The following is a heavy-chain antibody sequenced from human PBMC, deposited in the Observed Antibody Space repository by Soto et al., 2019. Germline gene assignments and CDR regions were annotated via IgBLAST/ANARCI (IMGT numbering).Heavy chain of an antibody. CDR2: INRNGGST. J-gene: IGHJ5*02. D-gene: IGHD1-26*01. CDR3: ARTIGSRNWFDP. CDR1: GFTFDDYG. V-gene: IGHV3-20*04. Sequence: GSLRLSCAASGFTFDDYGMSWVRQAPGKGLEWVSGINRNGGSTGYADSVKGRFTISRDNVKNSLYLQMNSLRAEDTALYYCARTIGSRNWFDPWGQGTLVTVSS.